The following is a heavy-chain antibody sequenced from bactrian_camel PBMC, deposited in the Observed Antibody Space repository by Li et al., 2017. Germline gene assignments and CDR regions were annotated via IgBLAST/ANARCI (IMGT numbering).Heavy chain of an antibody. Sequence: ESGGGSVQAGGSLRLSCAASGYTYSSYCMGWFRQAPGKGLEWVSAANSVGEITYYADHVKGRSTISRDNAKNTLYLQMNSLKTEDTAEYYCTIHPPPLWVGHVPAVGGQGTQVTVS. CDR3: TIHPPPLWVGHVPAV. CDR1: GYTYSSYC. V-gene: IGHV3S25*01. J-gene: IGHJ4*01. D-gene: IGHD5*01. CDR2: ANSVGEIT.